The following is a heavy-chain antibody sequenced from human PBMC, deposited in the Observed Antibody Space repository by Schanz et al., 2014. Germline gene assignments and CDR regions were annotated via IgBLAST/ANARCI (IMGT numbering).Heavy chain of an antibody. J-gene: IGHJ4*02. CDR3: AKDERRPYDGSGTAFEN. V-gene: IGHV3-23*01. D-gene: IGHD3-16*01. Sequence: EVQLLESGGGLVQPGGSLRLSCAASGFTFSIYGMSWVRQAPGKGLEWVSRMIGSGSSVFYADSVKGRFTISRDNLKNTVYLQMTRLRAGDTAVYDCAKDERRPYDGSGTAFENWGQGTLVAVSS. CDR1: GFTFSIYG. CDR2: MIGSGSSV.